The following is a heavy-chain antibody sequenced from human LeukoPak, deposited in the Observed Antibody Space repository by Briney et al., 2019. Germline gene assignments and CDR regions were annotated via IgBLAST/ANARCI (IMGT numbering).Heavy chain of an antibody. V-gene: IGHV4-4*02. CDR2: IFYSGST. J-gene: IGHJ4*02. D-gene: IGHD3-22*01. Sequence: SETLSLTCAISGGSISQRTWWTWVRQTPEMGLEWIGEIFYSGSTSYNPSLKSRVFMSVDTSKNQFSLKLSSVTAADTAVYYCARGGFAYYYDSSGYYYFDYWGQGTLVTVSS. CDR3: ARGGFAYYYDSSGYYYFDY. CDR1: GGSISQRTW.